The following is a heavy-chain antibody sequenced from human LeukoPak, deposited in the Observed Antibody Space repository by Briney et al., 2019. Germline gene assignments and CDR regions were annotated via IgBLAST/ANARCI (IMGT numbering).Heavy chain of an antibody. CDR3: ARGASGAHFDP. D-gene: IGHD1-26*01. CDR2: INPNNGDT. J-gene: IGHJ5*02. V-gene: IGHV1-2*02. CDR1: GYTFTDYN. Sequence: ASVKVSCKASGYTFTDYNIHWVRQAPGQGLEWMGWINPNNGDTNYVQRFQGRVTMTRDTSITTAYMELGRLRSDDTAVYYCARGASGAHFDPRGQGTLVSVSS.